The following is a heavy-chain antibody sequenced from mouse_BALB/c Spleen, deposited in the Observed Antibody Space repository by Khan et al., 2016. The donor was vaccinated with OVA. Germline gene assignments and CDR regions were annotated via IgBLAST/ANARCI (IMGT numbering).Heavy chain of an antibody. J-gene: IGHJ3*01. CDR3: ARGGGGDRFAY. Sequence: QVRLQQSGAELVRPGVSVKISCKGSGYTFTDFTMHWVKQSHAKSLEWIGVVNTYYGDATYNQKFKGKATMTVDKSSTTAYMELARLTSEDSAIYIWARGGGGDRFAYWGQGTLVTVSA. CDR1: GYTFTDFT. CDR2: VNTYYGDA. V-gene: IGHV1S137*01.